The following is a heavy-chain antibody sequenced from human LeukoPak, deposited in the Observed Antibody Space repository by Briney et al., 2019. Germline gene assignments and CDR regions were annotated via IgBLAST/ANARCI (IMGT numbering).Heavy chain of an antibody. CDR1: GFTFSDYY. CDR2: ITSSSSYT. V-gene: IGHV3-11*06. CDR3: ARDRESRYYDILTGYPRGMDV. D-gene: IGHD3-9*01. Sequence: PGGSLRLSCAASGFTFSDYYMSWIRQAPGKGLEWVSYITSSSSYTNYADSVKGRLTISRDNAKNSLYLQMNSLRAEDTAVYYCARDRESRYYDILTGYPRGMDVWGQGTTVTLSS. J-gene: IGHJ6*02.